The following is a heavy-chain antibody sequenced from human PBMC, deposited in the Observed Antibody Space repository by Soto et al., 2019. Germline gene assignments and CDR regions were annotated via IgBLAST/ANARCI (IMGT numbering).Heavy chain of an antibody. J-gene: IGHJ6*02. Sequence: GASVKVSCKASGFTFASSAVQWVRQARGQRLEWIGWIVVGSGNTNYAQKFQERVTITRDMSTSTAYMELSSLRSEDTAVYYCAAEGGSGSYQSGMDGWGQGTTVTVSS. CDR2: IVVGSGNT. CDR1: GFTFASSA. CDR3: AAEGGSGSYQSGMDG. D-gene: IGHD3-10*01. V-gene: IGHV1-58*01.